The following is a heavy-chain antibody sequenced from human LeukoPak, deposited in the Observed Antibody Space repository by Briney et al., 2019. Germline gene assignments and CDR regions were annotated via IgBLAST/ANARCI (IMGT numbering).Heavy chain of an antibody. D-gene: IGHD6-13*01. CDR3: ARAGRDRTIAAAGHFDY. Sequence: SQTLSLTCTVSGGSISSGGYYWSWIRQHPGKGLEWIGYIYYSGSTYYNPPLKSRVTISVDTSKNQFSLKLSSVTAADTAVYYCARAGRDRTIAAAGHFDYWGQGTLVTVSS. J-gene: IGHJ4*02. V-gene: IGHV4-31*03. CDR2: IYYSGST. CDR1: GGSISSGGYY.